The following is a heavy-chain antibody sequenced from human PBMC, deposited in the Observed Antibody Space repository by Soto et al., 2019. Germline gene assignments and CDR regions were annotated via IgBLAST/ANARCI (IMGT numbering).Heavy chain of an antibody. D-gene: IGHD3-22*01. CDR1: GFTFSSYW. CDR2: IKSDGSGT. V-gene: IGHV3-74*01. CDR3: ARGDGDYYDGNGYLGRH. Sequence: EVQLVESGGGLVQPGGSLRLSCAASGFTFSSYWMHWVRQAPGKGLVWVSRIKSDGSGTSYADSVKGRLTISRDNAKNXXYLQMNSLRAEDTAVYYCARGDGDYYDGNGYLGRHWGQGTLVTVSP. J-gene: IGHJ4*02.